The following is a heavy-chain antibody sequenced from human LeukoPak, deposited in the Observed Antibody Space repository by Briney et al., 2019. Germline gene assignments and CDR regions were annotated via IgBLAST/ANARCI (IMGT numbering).Heavy chain of an antibody. Sequence: PSETLSLTCTVSGGSISSGSYYWSWIRQPAGKGLEWIGYIYYSGSTNYNPSLKSRVTISVDTSKNQFSLKLSSVTAADTAVYYCARVYCSGGSCWWTDAFDIWGQGTMVTVSS. D-gene: IGHD2-15*01. V-gene: IGHV4-61*10. CDR3: ARVYCSGGSCWWTDAFDI. CDR1: GGSISSGSYY. J-gene: IGHJ3*02. CDR2: IYYSGST.